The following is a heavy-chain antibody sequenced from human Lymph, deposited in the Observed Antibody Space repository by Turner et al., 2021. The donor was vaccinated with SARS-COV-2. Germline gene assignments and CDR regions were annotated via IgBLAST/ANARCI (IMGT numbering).Heavy chain of an antibody. CDR3: ARLLPYGDYFDY. Sequence: EVQLVESGGGLIQPGGSLRLSCAASEFTVSSNYMSRVRQAPGKGLEWVSIIYSGGSTFYADSVKGRFTISRDNSKNTLYLQMNSLRAEDTAVYYCARLLPYGDYFDYWGQGTLVTVSS. D-gene: IGHD4-17*01. CDR2: IYSGGST. J-gene: IGHJ4*02. CDR1: EFTVSSNY. V-gene: IGHV3-53*01.